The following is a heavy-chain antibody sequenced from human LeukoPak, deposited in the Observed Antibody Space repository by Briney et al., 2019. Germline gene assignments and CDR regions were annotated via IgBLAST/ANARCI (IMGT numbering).Heavy chain of an antibody. D-gene: IGHD3-22*01. CDR2: ISYDGSNK. J-gene: IGHJ3*02. V-gene: IGHV3-30*18. CDR1: GFTFSSSA. CDR3: AKDPLPLYYDSSDSAFDI. Sequence: PGGSLRLSCAASGFTFSSSAMSWVRRVPGKGLEWVAVISYDGSNKYYADSVKGRFTISRDNSKNTLYLQMNSLRAEDTAVYYCAKDPLPLYYDSSDSAFDIWGQGTMVTVSS.